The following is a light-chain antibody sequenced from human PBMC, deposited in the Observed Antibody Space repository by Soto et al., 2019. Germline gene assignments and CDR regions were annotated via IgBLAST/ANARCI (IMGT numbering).Light chain of an antibody. CDR3: AAWDDSLSGPV. J-gene: IGLJ2*01. V-gene: IGLV1-47*01. CDR2: RNN. Sequence: QSVLTQPPSASGTPGQRVTISCSGSSSNIGSNYVYWYQQLPGTAPKLLIYRNNQRPSGVPDRFSGSKSGTSASLAICGLRSEDEADYYCAAWDDSLSGPVFGGGTKLTVL. CDR1: SSNIGSNY.